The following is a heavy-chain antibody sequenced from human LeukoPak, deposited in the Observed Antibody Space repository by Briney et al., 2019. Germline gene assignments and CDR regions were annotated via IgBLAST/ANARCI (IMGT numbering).Heavy chain of an antibody. D-gene: IGHD6-13*01. Sequence: RSGGSLRLSCAASGFTFSSYGMHWVRQAPGKGLEWVAVIWYDGSNKYYADSVKGRFTISRDNSKNTLYLQMNSLRAEDTAVYYCARDEPPRLAAAGTPGNWFDPWGQGTLVTVSS. V-gene: IGHV3-33*01. CDR1: GFTFSSYG. CDR3: ARDEPPRLAAAGTPGNWFDP. CDR2: IWYDGSNK. J-gene: IGHJ5*02.